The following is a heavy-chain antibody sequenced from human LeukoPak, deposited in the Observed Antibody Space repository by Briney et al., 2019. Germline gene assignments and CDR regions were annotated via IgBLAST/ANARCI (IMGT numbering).Heavy chain of an antibody. CDR1: GFTVSSSY. J-gene: IGHJ5*02. D-gene: IGHD5-18*01. V-gene: IGHV3-53*01. CDR3: ARSHTVMPFDP. CDR2: IYSGGST. Sequence: GGSLRLSCAASGFTVSSSYMSWVRQAPGKGLEWVSVIYSGGSTYYADSVKGRFTISRDNSKNTLYLQMNSLRAEDTAVYYCARSHTVMPFDPWGQGTLVTVSS.